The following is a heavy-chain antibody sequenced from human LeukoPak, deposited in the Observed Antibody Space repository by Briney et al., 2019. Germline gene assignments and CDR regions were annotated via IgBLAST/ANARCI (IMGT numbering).Heavy chain of an antibody. V-gene: IGHV4-30-4*01. D-gene: IGHD7-27*01. CDR2: IYYSGST. Sequence: SETLSLTCTVSGGSISSGDYYWSWIRQPPGKSLEWIVYIYYSGSTYYNPSLKSRVTISVDTSKNQFSLKLSSVTAADTAVYYCARGQGLGMTPFYYYGMDVWGQGTTVTVSS. CDR3: ARGQGLGMTPFYYYGMDV. J-gene: IGHJ6*02. CDR1: GGSISSGDYY.